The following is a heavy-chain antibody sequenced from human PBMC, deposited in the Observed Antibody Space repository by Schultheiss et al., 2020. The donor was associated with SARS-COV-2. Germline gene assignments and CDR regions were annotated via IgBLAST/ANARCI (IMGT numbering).Heavy chain of an antibody. CDR3: ARGGVGQLVRGRGYYYMDV. CDR1: GGSFSGYY. J-gene: IGHJ6*03. CDR2: INHSGST. D-gene: IGHD6-6*01. Sequence: SETLTLTCAVYGGSFSGYYWSWIRQPPGKGLEWIGEINHSGSTNYNPSLKSRVTISVDTSKNQFSLKLSSVTAADTAVYYCARGGVGQLVRGRGYYYMDVWGQGTTVTVSS. V-gene: IGHV4-34*01.